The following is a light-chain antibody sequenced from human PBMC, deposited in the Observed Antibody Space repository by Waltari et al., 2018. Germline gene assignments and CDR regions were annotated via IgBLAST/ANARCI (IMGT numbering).Light chain of an antibody. J-gene: IGLJ2*01. CDR2: KDP. Sequence: SYVLTQPPSLSVSPGQTARIACSGDALADQNASWYQQRPGRAPDALIYKDPKRASGIPERFSGSSSGRTVTVTIYEVQAEDESDYYCNSAESSGSNVVFGGGTRLTVL. V-gene: IGLV3-25*03. CDR3: NSAESSGSNVV. CDR1: ALADQN.